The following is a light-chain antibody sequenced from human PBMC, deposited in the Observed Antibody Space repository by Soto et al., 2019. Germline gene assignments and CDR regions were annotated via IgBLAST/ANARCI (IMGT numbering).Light chain of an antibody. V-gene: IGKV3-20*01. Sequence: EIVLTQSPGTLSLSPGERATLSCRSSQSVSSIYLGWYQQQPGQAPRLLIYGAASRATGIPDRFSGSGSGTDFTLTISRLEPEDFAVYYCQQYGSSPPITFGQGTRLEI. CDR1: QSVSSIY. CDR2: GAA. J-gene: IGKJ5*01. CDR3: QQYGSSPPIT.